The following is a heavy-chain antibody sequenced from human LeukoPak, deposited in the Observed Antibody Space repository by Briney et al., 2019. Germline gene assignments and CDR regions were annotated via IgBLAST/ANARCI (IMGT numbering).Heavy chain of an antibody. Sequence: GGSLRLSCAASGFTFSSYSMTWVRQALGKGLEWVSSMSSGGRYIYYADSVRGRFTISRDNAKNSLYLLMNSLRVEDTAVYYCARDRPTGASRLFVVQWGQGTLVTVSS. CDR1: GFTFSSYS. D-gene: IGHD3-3*01. CDR2: MSSGGRYI. CDR3: ARDRPTGASRLFVVQ. V-gene: IGHV3-21*01. J-gene: IGHJ4*02.